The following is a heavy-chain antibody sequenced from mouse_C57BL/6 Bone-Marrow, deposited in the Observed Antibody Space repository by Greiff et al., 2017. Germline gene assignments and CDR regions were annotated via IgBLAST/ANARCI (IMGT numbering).Heavy chain of an antibody. J-gene: IGHJ3*01. Sequence: SGAELVMPGASVKLSCKASGYTFTSYWMHWVKQRPGQGLEWIGEIDPSDSYTNYNQKFKGKSTLTVDKSSSTAYMQLSSLTSEDSAVYYCARGLHYYGSSYRFAYWGQGTLVTVSA. CDR1: GYTFTSYW. CDR2: IDPSDSYT. V-gene: IGHV1-69*01. CDR3: ARGLHYYGSSYRFAY. D-gene: IGHD1-1*01.